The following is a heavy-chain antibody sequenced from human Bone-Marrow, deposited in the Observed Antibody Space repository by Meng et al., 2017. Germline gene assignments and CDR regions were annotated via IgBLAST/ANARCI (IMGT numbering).Heavy chain of an antibody. D-gene: IGHD3-3*01. Sequence: SETLSLTCAVSGYSISSGYYWGWIRQPPGKGLEWIGSIYHSGSTYYNPSLKSRVTISVDTSTNQFSLKLSSVTAADTAVYYCARAPYDFWSGYYTRVSTFDYWGQGTLVTVSS. CDR3: ARAPYDFWSGYYTRVSTFDY. J-gene: IGHJ4*02. CDR2: IYHSGST. CDR1: GYSISSGYY. V-gene: IGHV4-38-2*01.